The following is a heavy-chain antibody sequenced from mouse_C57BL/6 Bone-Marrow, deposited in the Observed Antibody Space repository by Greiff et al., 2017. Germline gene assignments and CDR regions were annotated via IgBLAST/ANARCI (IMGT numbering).Heavy chain of an antibody. V-gene: IGHV14-4*01. D-gene: IGHD2-4*01. Sequence: EVQLQQSGAELVRPGASVKLSCTASSFNIKDDYMHWVKQRPEQGLEWIGWIDPENGDTEYASKFQGKATITADTSSNTAYLQLSSLTSEDTAVYYCTVYDYSSWFAYWGQGTLVTVSA. J-gene: IGHJ3*01. CDR3: TVYDYSSWFAY. CDR1: SFNIKDDY. CDR2: IDPENGDT.